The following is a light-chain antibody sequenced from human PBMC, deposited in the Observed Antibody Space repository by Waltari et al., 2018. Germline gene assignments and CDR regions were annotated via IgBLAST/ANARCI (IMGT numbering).Light chain of an antibody. CDR1: QDIGDS. J-gene: IGKJ1*01. CDR2: AAS. Sequence: DIQLTQSPSSLSASAGHRVTIACRASQDIGDSLAWYQQKPGKAPRLLIYAASPLHSGVPSRFSGSASGTDVTLTISSLQPEDVATYYCQKYNRAPRTFGQGTYVEIK. CDR3: QKYNRAPRT. V-gene: IGKV1-27*01.